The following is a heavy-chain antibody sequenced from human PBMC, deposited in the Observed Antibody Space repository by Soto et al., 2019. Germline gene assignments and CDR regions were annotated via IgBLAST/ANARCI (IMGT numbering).Heavy chain of an antibody. V-gene: IGHV4-4*02. CDR3: ASRDLITMVRGGPNAFDI. CDR1: GGSISSSNW. J-gene: IGHJ3*02. CDR2: IYHSGST. Sequence: SETLSLTCAASGGSISSSNWWRWVRHPAGGGLEWIGDIYHSGSTNYDPSLKSRVTISVDKSKNQFSLKLSSVTAADTAVYYCASRDLITMVRGGPNAFDIWGQGTMVTVSS. D-gene: IGHD3-10*01.